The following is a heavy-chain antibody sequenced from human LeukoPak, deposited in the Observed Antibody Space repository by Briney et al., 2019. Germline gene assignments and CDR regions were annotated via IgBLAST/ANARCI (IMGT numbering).Heavy chain of an antibody. J-gene: IGHJ5*02. CDR1: GGSISSSNW. D-gene: IGHD1-26*01. CDR3: ARYVSGSYHWFDP. CDR2: IYHSGST. Sequence: PSETLSLTCAVSGGSISSSNWWSWVRQPPGKGLEWIGEIYHSGSTNYNPSLKSRVTISVDKSKNQFSLKLSSVTAADTAVYYCARYVSGSYHWFDPWGQGTLVTVSS. V-gene: IGHV4-4*02.